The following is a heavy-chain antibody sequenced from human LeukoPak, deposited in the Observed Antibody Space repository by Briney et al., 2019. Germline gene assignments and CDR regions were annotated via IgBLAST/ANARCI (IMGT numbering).Heavy chain of an antibody. CDR2: IYYSGSA. Sequence: SWIRQPPGKGLEWIGYIYYSGSAYYNPSLKSRVTISVDTSKSQFSLKLSSVTAADTAVYYCARVEMAHDAFDIWGQGTMVTVSS. V-gene: IGHV4-30-4*08. J-gene: IGHJ3*02. D-gene: IGHD5-24*01. CDR3: ARVEMAHDAFDI.